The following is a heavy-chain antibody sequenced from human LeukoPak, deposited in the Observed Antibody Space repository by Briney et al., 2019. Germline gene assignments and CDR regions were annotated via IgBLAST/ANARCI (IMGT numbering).Heavy chain of an antibody. Sequence: ASVKVSCKASGYTFTSYGISWVRQAPGQGLEWMGGIIPIFGTANYAQKLQGRVTMTTDTSTSTAYMELRSLRSDDTAVYYCARGMRTGTSLALGAFDIWGQGTMVTVSS. CDR1: GYTFTSYG. CDR3: ARGMRTGTSLALGAFDI. D-gene: IGHD1-7*01. J-gene: IGHJ3*02. CDR2: IIPIFGTA. V-gene: IGHV1-18*01.